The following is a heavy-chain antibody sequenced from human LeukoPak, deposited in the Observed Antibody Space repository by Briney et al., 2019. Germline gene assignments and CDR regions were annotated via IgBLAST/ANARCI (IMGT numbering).Heavy chain of an antibody. CDR1: GGSISSGGYY. V-gene: IGHV4-31*03. Sequence: TSETLSLTCTVSGGSISSGGYYWSWIRQHPGQGLEWIGYIYYSGSTYYNPSLKSRVTISVDTSKNQFSLKLSSVTAADTAVYYCARVPLTVTNRLIGFDAFDIWGQGTMVTVSS. CDR2: IYYSGST. D-gene: IGHD4-17*01. CDR3: ARVPLTVTNRLIGFDAFDI. J-gene: IGHJ3*02.